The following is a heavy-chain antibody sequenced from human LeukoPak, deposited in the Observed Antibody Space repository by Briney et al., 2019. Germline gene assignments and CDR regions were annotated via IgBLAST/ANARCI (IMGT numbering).Heavy chain of an antibody. CDR3: AKRLGAARTSLDY. CDR2: ISGSGGSI. Sequence: GGSLRLSCAASGFTFSSYAMSWVRQAPGKGLEWVSAISGSGGSIYYADSVKGRFTISRDNFKKTLYLQMNSLRVEDTAVYYCAKRLGAARTSLDYWGQGTLVTVSS. CDR1: GFTFSSYA. D-gene: IGHD6-6*01. V-gene: IGHV3-23*01. J-gene: IGHJ4*02.